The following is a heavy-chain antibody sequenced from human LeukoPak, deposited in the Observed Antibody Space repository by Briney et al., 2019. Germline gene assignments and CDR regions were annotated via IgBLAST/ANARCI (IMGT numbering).Heavy chain of an antibody. CDR3: AGESHFQLRLLPDY. Sequence: ASVKVSCKASGGTFSSYAISWVRQAPGQGLEWMGRIIPIFGIANYAQKFQGRGTITADKSTSTAYMELSSLRSEDTAVYYCAGESHFQLRLLPDYWGQGTLVTVSS. CDR1: GGTFSSYA. D-gene: IGHD4-17*01. V-gene: IGHV1-69*04. J-gene: IGHJ4*02. CDR2: IIPIFGIA.